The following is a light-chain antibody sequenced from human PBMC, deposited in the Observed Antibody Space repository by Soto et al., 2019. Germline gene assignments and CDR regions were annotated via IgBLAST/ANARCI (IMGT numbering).Light chain of an antibody. CDR3: QQYYDWPIT. CDR2: GAS. J-gene: IGKJ5*01. Sequence: EIVMTQSPATLSVSPGERAAVSCRASQSISNLLAWYQQKPGQAPRLLMYGASTRATGFPDRFSGSGSGTEFTLTISSLHSEDFAVYYCQQYYDWPITFGQGTRLEIK. CDR1: QSISNL. V-gene: IGKV3-15*01.